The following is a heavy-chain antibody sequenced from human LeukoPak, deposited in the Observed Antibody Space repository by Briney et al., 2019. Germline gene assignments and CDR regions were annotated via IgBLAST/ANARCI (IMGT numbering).Heavy chain of an antibody. CDR2: ISSSGSTI. CDR1: GFTFSSYA. V-gene: IGHV3-48*03. J-gene: IGHJ4*02. D-gene: IGHD3-10*01. CDR3: ARDGDYYGSGSYYDY. Sequence: GGCLRLSCAASGFTFSSYAMSWVRQAPGKGLEWVSYISSSGSTIYYADSVKGRFTISRDNAKNSLYLQMNSLRAEDTAVYYCARDGDYYGSGSYYDYWGQGTLVTVSS.